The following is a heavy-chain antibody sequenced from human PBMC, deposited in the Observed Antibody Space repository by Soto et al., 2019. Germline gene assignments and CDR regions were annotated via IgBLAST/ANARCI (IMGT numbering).Heavy chain of an antibody. CDR1: GFTFSSYA. CDR2: ISGSGGST. Sequence: EVQLLESGGGLVQPGGSLRLSCAASGFTFSSYAMSWVRQAPGKGLEWVSAISGSGGSTYYADSVKGRFAISRDNSKNTLYLQMNSLRAEDTAVYYCAKDPLAVSWFDPWGQGTLVTVSS. V-gene: IGHV3-23*01. D-gene: IGHD3-22*01. CDR3: AKDPLAVSWFDP. J-gene: IGHJ5*02.